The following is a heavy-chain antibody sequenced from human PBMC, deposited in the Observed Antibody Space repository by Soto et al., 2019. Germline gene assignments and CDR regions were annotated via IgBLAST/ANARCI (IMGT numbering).Heavy chain of an antibody. Sequence: EVQLVESGGGLVQPGGSLRLSCAASGFTFSSYWMSWVRQAPGKGLEWVANIKQDGSEKYYVDSVKGRFTISRDNAKNSLYLQMDSLRAEDTAVYYCARDERESWNYYYYYYRDVWGKGTTVTVSS. CDR1: GFTFSSYW. J-gene: IGHJ6*03. CDR2: IKQDGSEK. D-gene: IGHD1-1*01. V-gene: IGHV3-7*01. CDR3: ARDERESWNYYYYYYRDV.